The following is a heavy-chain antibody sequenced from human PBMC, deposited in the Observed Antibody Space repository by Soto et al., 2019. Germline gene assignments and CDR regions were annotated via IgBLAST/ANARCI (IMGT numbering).Heavy chain of an antibody. CDR2: IIPIFGTA. J-gene: IGHJ4*02. V-gene: IGHV1-69*01. D-gene: IGHD6-13*01. CDR3: ARAPTAAQGSFDY. Sequence: SVKRSCKPSGGRFSSDAISWVRQAPGQRLEWMGGIIPIFGTANYAQKFQGRVTITADESTSTAYMELSSLRSEDTAVYYCARAPTAAQGSFDYWGQGTLVTVS. CDR1: GGRFSSDA.